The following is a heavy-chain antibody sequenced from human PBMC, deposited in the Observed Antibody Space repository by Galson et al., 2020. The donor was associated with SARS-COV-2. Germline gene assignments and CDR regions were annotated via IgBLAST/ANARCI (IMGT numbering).Heavy chain of an antibody. Sequence: GESLKISCAASGFTFSSYSMNWVRQAPGKGLEWVSSISGSGSYTYYADSVKGRFTVSRDNDKNSMYLQMKSLRAEDTAVYYCARDSISMVRGVIIGIPTLDYWGQGTLVTVSS. CDR2: ISGSGSYT. D-gene: IGHD3-10*01. CDR3: ARDSISMVRGVIIGIPTLDY. V-gene: IGHV3-21*01. CDR1: GFTFSSYS. J-gene: IGHJ4*02.